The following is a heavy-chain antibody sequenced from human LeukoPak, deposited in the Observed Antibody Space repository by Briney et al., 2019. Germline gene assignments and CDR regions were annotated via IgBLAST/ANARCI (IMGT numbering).Heavy chain of an antibody. V-gene: IGHV4-59*08. J-gene: IGHJ4*02. CDR1: GGSISSYY. D-gene: IGHD6-13*01. CDR3: ARVSRSAAAGMTFDY. CDR2: IYYSGST. Sequence: PSETLSLTCTVSGGSISSYYWSWIRQPPGKGLDWSGYIYYSGSTNYNPSLKSRVTRSVDTSKNQFSLKLSSVTAADTAVYYCARVSRSAAAGMTFDYWGQGTLVTVSS.